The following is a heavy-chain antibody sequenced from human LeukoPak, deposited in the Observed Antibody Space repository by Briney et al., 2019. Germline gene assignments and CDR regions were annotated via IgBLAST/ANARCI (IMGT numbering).Heavy chain of an antibody. Sequence: PSETLSLTCTVSGGSISSYYWNWIRQPPGKGLEWIGYIYYSGSTNYNPSLKSRVTISVDTSKNQFSLKLSSVTAADTAVYYCARVSFRGYSGYDPSYYFDYWGQGTLVTVSS. CDR3: ARVSFRGYSGYDPSYYFDY. V-gene: IGHV4-59*01. CDR1: GGSISSYY. D-gene: IGHD5-12*01. CDR2: IYYSGST. J-gene: IGHJ4*02.